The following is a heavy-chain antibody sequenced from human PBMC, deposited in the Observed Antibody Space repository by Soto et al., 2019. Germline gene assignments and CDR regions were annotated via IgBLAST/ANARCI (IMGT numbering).Heavy chain of an antibody. CDR2: IGTAGDT. V-gene: IGHV3-13*01. J-gene: IGHJ3*02. CDR1: GFTFSSYD. Sequence: GGSLRLSCAASGFTFSSYDMHWVRQATGKGLEWVSAIGTAGDTYYPGSVKGRFTISRENAKNSLYLQMNSLRAGDTAVYYCARALGVRGVIIVFDIWGKGTMVTVS. CDR3: ARALGVRGVIIVFDI. D-gene: IGHD3-10*01.